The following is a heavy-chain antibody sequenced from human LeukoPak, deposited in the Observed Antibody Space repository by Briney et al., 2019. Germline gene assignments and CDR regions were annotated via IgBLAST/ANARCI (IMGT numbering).Heavy chain of an antibody. CDR1: GFTFSSYA. Sequence: PGGSLRLSCAASGFTFSSYAMSWVRQAPGKGLEWVSAISGSGGSTYYADSVKGRFTISGDNSKNTLYLQMNSLRAEDTAVYYCAKADIVVVPAAIGYYFDYWGQGTLVTVSS. CDR2: ISGSGGST. CDR3: AKADIVVVPAAIGYYFDY. J-gene: IGHJ4*02. D-gene: IGHD2-2*01. V-gene: IGHV3-23*01.